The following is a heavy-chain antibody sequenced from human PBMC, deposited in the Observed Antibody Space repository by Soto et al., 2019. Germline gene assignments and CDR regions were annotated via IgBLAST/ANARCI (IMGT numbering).Heavy chain of an antibody. D-gene: IGHD1-26*01. CDR1: GFTFSNYA. Sequence: EVQLLESGGGLVRPGGSLRLSCAASGFTFSNYALSWVRQAPGKGLEWVSAITGSGDRTYYADSVKGRFTISRDNSKNTLSLEMKSLRAEDTAVYYCAKGLGSGSYAASDSWGQGTLVTVSS. J-gene: IGHJ5*01. CDR3: AKGLGSGSYAASDS. CDR2: ITGSGDRT. V-gene: IGHV3-23*01.